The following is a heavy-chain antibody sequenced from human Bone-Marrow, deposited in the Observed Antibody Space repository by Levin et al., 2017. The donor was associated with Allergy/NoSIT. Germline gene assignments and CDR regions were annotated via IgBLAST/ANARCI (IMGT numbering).Heavy chain of an antibody. V-gene: IGHV3-48*01. CDR2: ISGTSAFI. D-gene: IGHD2-21*02. Sequence: PGGSLRLSCAASGFIFSDFSMIWVRQSPGKGLEWLSYISGTSAFIHYSDSVKGRFTLSRDNGNLSLHLQMNDLRPDDTGIYYCVRIRREGDLDSWGQGTPVTVSS. CDR1: GFIFSDFS. CDR3: VRIRREGDLDS. J-gene: IGHJ4*02.